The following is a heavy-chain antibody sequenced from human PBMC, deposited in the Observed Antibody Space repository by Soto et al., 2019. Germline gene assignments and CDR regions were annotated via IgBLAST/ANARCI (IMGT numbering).Heavy chain of an antibody. CDR1: GFTFSSYG. J-gene: IGHJ3*02. D-gene: IGHD3-16*01. CDR2: ISYDGSNK. Sequence: GGSLRLSCAASGFTFSSYGMHWVRQAPGKGLEWVAVISYDGSNKYYADSVKGRFTISRDNSKNTLYLQMNSLRAEDTAVYYCAKDPWGEAFDIWGQGTMVTVSS. CDR3: AKDPWGEAFDI. V-gene: IGHV3-30*18.